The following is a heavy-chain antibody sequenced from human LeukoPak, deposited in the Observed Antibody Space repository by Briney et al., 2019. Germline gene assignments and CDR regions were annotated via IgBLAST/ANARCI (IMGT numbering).Heavy chain of an antibody. D-gene: IGHD6-19*01. CDR3: ARETTLTGYSSGLGFNY. CDR1: GGSISSGSYY. V-gene: IGHV4-61*02. J-gene: IGHJ4*02. CDR2: IYTSGST. Sequence: SQTLSLTCTVSGGSISSGSYYWSWIRQPAGKGLEWIGRIYTSGSTNYNPSLKSRVTISVDTSKNQFPLKLSSVTAADTAVYYCARETTLTGYSSGLGFNYWGQGTLVTVSS.